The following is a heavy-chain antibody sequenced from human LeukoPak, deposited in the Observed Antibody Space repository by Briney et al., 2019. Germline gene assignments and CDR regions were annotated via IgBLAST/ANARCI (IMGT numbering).Heavy chain of an antibody. CDR2: MNPNSGNT. Sequence: ASVKVSCKASGYTFTTYDINWVRQATGQGLEWMGWMNPNSGNTGYAQKFQGRVNMTRNISTSTAYMELSSLKSEDTAVYYCARVNTYYYGSGVSRAFHMWGQGTMVTVSS. CDR1: GYTFTTYD. V-gene: IGHV1-8*01. J-gene: IGHJ3*02. CDR3: ARVNTYYYGSGVSRAFHM. D-gene: IGHD3-10*01.